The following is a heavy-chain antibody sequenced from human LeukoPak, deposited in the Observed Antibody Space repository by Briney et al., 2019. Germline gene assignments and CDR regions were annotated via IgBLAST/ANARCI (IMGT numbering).Heavy chain of an antibody. D-gene: IGHD6-19*01. J-gene: IGHJ3*02. CDR2: VYSDGIT. CDR1: GFTVSSSY. Sequence: GGSLRLSCVASGFTVSSSYMSWVRQAPGKGLEWVSVVYSDGITYHADSVKGRFAISRDNSKNTLFLQMNSLRVEDTAVYYCVRELSVAGTRSGAFDIWGQGTKVSVS. V-gene: IGHV3-53*01. CDR3: VRELSVAGTRSGAFDI.